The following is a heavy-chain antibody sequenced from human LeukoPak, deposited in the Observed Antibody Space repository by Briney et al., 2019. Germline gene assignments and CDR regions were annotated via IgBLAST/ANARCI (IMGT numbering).Heavy chain of an antibody. J-gene: IGHJ4*02. CDR3: AKEPIPVAGGYYFDY. V-gene: IGHV3-30*18. CDR2: VSYAVSTT. Sequence: PGGSLRLSCAASAFTFSNYGMHWVRQAPGKGLEWVAVVSYAVSTTYYADSVKGRFTISTDNSKNTLYMQMNSQRAEDTAVYYCAKEPIPVAGGYYFDYWGQGTLVTVSS. CDR1: AFTFSNYG. D-gene: IGHD6-19*01.